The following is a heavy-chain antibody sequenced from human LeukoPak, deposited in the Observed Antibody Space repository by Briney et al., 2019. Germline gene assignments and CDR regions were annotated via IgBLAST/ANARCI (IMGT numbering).Heavy chain of an antibody. J-gene: IGHJ6*03. Sequence: GGSLRLSCAASGFTFSDYYMSWIRQAPGKGLEWVSYISSSGSTIYYADSVKGRFTISRDNAKNSLYLQMNSLRAEDTAVYYCAKATLGYCSSSSCPGMDVWGKGTTVTVSS. CDR1: GFTFSDYY. V-gene: IGHV3-11*04. D-gene: IGHD2-15*01. CDR3: AKATLGYCSSSSCPGMDV. CDR2: ISSSGSTI.